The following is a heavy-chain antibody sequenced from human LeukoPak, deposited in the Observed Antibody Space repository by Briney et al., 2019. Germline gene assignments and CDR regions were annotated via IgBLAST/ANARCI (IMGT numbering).Heavy chain of an antibody. CDR1: GDSVSSSSYY. D-gene: IGHD7-27*01. CDR2: ISYSGTN. CDR3: ASLGTLRS. V-gene: IGHV4-39*01. Sequence: SETLSLTCTVSGDSVSSSSYYWGWIRQPPGKGLEWIGSISYSGTNYNNPSLKSRVSISIDASKNQFSVKLTSVTAADTAMYYCASLGTLRSWGQGTLVTVSS. J-gene: IGHJ5*02.